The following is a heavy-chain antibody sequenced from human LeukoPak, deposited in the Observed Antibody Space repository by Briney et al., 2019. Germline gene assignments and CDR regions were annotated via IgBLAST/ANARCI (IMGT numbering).Heavy chain of an antibody. D-gene: IGHD5-18*01. V-gene: IGHV3-21*01. Sequence: PGGSLRLSCAASGFTFSSYSMNWVRQAPGKGLEWVSSISSSSSSYIYYADSVKGRFTISRDNAKNSLYLQMNSLRAEDTAVYYCARAITNYGYIFDYWGQGTLVTVSS. CDR1: GFTFSSYS. CDR2: ISSSSSSYI. CDR3: ARAITNYGYIFDY. J-gene: IGHJ4*02.